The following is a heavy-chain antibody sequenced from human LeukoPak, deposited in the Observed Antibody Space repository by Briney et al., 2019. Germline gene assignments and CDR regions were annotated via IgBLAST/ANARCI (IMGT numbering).Heavy chain of an antibody. Sequence: GGSLRLSCAASGFTFSSYSMNWVRQAPGKGLEWVSSISSSSSYIYYADSVKGRFTISRDNAKNSLYLQMNSLRAEDTAVYYCARDPRGLWFGESCFDYWGQGTLVTVSS. V-gene: IGHV3-21*01. J-gene: IGHJ4*02. CDR1: GFTFSSYS. CDR3: ARDPRGLWFGESCFDY. CDR2: ISSSSSYI. D-gene: IGHD3-10*01.